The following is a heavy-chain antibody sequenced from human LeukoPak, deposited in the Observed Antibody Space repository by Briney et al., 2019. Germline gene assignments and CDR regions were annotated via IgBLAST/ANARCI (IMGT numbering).Heavy chain of an antibody. Sequence: GSLRLSCGASGFTFSNYGMLWVRQAPGKGLEWVAFIRYDGNNKLYADSVKGRFTISRDNSKNTLYLHINSLRAEDTAVYYCAKDNPLDYWGQGTLVTVSS. V-gene: IGHV3-30*02. CDR2: IRYDGNNK. J-gene: IGHJ4*02. CDR3: AKDNPLDY. CDR1: GFTFSNYG. D-gene: IGHD1-14*01.